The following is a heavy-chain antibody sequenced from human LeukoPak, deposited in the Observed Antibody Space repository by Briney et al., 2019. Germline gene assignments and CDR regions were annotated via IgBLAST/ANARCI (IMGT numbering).Heavy chain of an antibody. V-gene: IGHV3-21*01. CDR2: ISGRGRYI. CDR3: VRDSGGGMGDY. D-gene: IGHD3-10*01. Sequence: GGSLSLSCVASGFTFSSYGMNWVRQAPGKGLEWVSSISGRGRYIYYADCLKGRFTISRDNAKNSLYLQMNSLRAEDTAVYYCVRDSGGGMGDYWGQGTLVTISS. J-gene: IGHJ4*02. CDR1: GFTFSSYG.